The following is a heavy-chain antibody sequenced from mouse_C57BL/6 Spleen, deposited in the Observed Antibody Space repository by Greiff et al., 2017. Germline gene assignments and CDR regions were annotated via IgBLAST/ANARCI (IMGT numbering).Heavy chain of an antibody. CDR1: GYTFTDYN. CDR3: ARGGYDYSAWFAY. CDR2: INPNNGGT. Sequence: VQLQQPGPELVKPGASVKIPCKASGYTFTDYNMDWVKQSHGKSLEWIGDINPNNGGTIYNQKFKGKATLTVDKSSSTAYMELRSLTSEDTAVYYGARGGYDYSAWFAYWGQGTLVTVSA. D-gene: IGHD2-4*01. V-gene: IGHV1-18*01. J-gene: IGHJ3*01.